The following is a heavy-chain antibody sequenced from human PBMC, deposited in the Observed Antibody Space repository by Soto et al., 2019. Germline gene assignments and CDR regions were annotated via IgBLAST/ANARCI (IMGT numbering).Heavy chain of an antibody. CDR3: ARRADYCSGGSCYSGIDY. Sequence: SETLSLTCTVSCGSISSSSYYWGWIRQPPGKGLEWIGSIYYSGSTYYNPSLKSRVTISVDTSKNQFSLKLSSVTAADTAVYYCARRADYCSGGSCYSGIDYWGQGTLVTVSS. D-gene: IGHD2-15*01. J-gene: IGHJ4*02. V-gene: IGHV4-39*01. CDR1: CGSISSSSYY. CDR2: IYYSGST.